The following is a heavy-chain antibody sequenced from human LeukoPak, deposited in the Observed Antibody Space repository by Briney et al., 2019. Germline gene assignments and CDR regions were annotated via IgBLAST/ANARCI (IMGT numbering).Heavy chain of an antibody. CDR3: ARDYDSSSPFEY. CDR1: GYTFTTYG. D-gene: IGHD6-13*01. Sequence: ASVKVSCKASGYTFTTYGISWVRQAPGQGLEWMGWISAHNGNTKYAQKFQGRVTMTTDTSTSTAYMELRSLRSDDTALYYCARDYDSSSPFEYWGQGTLVTVSS. V-gene: IGHV1-18*01. CDR2: ISAHNGNT. J-gene: IGHJ4*02.